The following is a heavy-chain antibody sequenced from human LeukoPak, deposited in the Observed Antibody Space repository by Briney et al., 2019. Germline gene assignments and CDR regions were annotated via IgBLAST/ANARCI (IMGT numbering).Heavy chain of an antibody. Sequence: SVKVSCKASGGTFSSYAISWVRQAPGQGPEWMGGIIPIFGTANYAQKFQGRVTITADESTSTAYMELSSLRSEDTAVYYCARDGGDYYDSSGYYRFDYWGQGTLVTVSS. D-gene: IGHD3-22*01. V-gene: IGHV1-69*13. CDR3: ARDGGDYYDSSGYYRFDY. CDR1: GGTFSSYA. CDR2: IIPIFGTA. J-gene: IGHJ4*02.